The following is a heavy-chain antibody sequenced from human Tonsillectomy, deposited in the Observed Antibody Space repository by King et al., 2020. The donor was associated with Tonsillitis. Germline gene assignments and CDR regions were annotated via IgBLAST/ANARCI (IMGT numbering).Heavy chain of an antibody. D-gene: IGHD4-23*01. CDR3: ARDENDYGGNSMADAFDI. CDR2: IYYSGST. Sequence: VQLQESGPGLVKPSQTLSLTCTVSGGSISSGGYYWSWIRQHPGKGLEWIGYIYYSGSTYYNPSLQSRVTISVYTSKNQFSLKLSSVTAADTAVYYCARDENDYGGNSMADAFDIWGQGTMVTVSS. J-gene: IGHJ3*02. CDR1: GGSISSGGYY. V-gene: IGHV4-31*03.